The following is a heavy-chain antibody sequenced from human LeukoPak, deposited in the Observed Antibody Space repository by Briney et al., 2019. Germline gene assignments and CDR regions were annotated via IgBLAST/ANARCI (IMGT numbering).Heavy chain of an antibody. J-gene: IGHJ4*02. CDR2: ISSSSSYI. CDR1: RFTFSSYS. D-gene: IGHD3-16*02. CDR3: ARDNMITFGGVIVEQYYFDY. V-gene: IGHV3-21*01. Sequence: TPGGSLRLSCAASRFTFSSYSMNWVRQAPGKGLEWVSSISSSSSYIYYADSVKGRFTISRDNAKNSLYLQMNSLRAEDTAVYYCARDNMITFGGVIVEQYYFDYWGQGTLVTVSS.